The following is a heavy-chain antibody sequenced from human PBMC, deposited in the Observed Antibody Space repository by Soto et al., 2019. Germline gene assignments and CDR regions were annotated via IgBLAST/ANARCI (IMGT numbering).Heavy chain of an antibody. Sequence: LTLPCVGSGITFRSYAMHWVRQAPGKGLEWVAVISYDGGDIFYADSVKGRFTVSRDNSKNTVHLQMDSLRTEDTGVFYCARDLGDGYNAYGWFDPWGQGSPVTVS. CDR2: ISYDGGDI. D-gene: IGHD5-12*01. CDR1: GITFRSYA. V-gene: IGHV3-30-3*01. CDR3: ARDLGDGYNAYGWFDP. J-gene: IGHJ5*02.